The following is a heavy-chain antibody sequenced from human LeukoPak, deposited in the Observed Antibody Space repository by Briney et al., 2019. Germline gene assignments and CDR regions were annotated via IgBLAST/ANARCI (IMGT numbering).Heavy chain of an antibody. Sequence: RASVKVSCKASGYTFTSYGISWVRQAPGQGLEWMGWISAYNGNTNYAQKLQGRVTMTTDTSTSTAYMELRSLRSDDTAVYYCARDLVYGSGSYSHYYYGMDVWGKGTTVTVSS. CDR3: ARDLVYGSGSYSHYYYGMDV. CDR2: ISAYNGNT. CDR1: GYTFTSYG. V-gene: IGHV1-18*04. D-gene: IGHD3-10*01. J-gene: IGHJ6*04.